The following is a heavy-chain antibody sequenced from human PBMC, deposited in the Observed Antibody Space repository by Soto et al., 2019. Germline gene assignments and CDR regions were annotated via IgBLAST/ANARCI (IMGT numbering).Heavy chain of an antibody. CDR1: GFTFSSYA. Sequence: QVQLVESGGGVVQPGRSLRLSCAASGFTFSSYAMHWVRQAPGKGLEWVAVISYDGSNKYYADSVKGRFTISRDNSKNTVYLQMNSLRAGETAVYYWSSSLRRQFFCAFDIWGPGTMVTVSS. J-gene: IGHJ3*02. V-gene: IGHV3-30-3*01. D-gene: IGHD4-17*01. CDR3: SSSLRRQFFCAFDI. CDR2: ISYDGSNK.